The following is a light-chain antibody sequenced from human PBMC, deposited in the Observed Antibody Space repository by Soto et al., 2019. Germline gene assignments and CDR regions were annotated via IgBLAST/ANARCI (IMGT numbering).Light chain of an antibody. Sequence: QSVLTQPPSASGTPGQRVSISCSGGRSNIGSNLVSWYQQLPGTAPKLLLYFNDQRPSGVPDRFSGSKSGTSASLAVSELQSEDEGDYFCASWDDSLKGVLFCGGTKLTVL. CDR2: FND. J-gene: IGLJ3*02. V-gene: IGLV1-44*01. CDR1: RSNIGSNL. CDR3: ASWDDSLKGVL.